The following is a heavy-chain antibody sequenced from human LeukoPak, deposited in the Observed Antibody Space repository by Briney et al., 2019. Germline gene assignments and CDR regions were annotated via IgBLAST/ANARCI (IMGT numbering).Heavy chain of an antibody. D-gene: IGHD3-9*01. V-gene: IGHV1-69*05. CDR1: GGTFSSYA. Sequence: ASVKVSCKASGGTFSSYAISWVRQAPGQGLEWMGGIIPIFGTANYAQKFQGRVTITTDESTSTAYMELSSLRSEDTAVYYCAIPPPLILTGYTPKSSWGQGTLVTVSS. J-gene: IGHJ4*02. CDR2: IIPIFGTA. CDR3: AIPPPLILTGYTPKSS.